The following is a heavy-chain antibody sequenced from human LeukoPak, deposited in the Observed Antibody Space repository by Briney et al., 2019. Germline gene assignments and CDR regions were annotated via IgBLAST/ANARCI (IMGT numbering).Heavy chain of an antibody. J-gene: IGHJ4*02. Sequence: PGGSLRLSCAASGFTFSSYSMNWGRQAPGKGREWGSSISSSSSYIYYADSAKGRFTISRDNAKNSLYLQMNSLRAEETAVDYCARDRGIAAAGLFDYWGQGTLVTVSS. V-gene: IGHV3-21*01. D-gene: IGHD6-13*01. CDR2: ISSSSSYI. CDR3: ARDRGIAAAGLFDY. CDR1: GFTFSSYS.